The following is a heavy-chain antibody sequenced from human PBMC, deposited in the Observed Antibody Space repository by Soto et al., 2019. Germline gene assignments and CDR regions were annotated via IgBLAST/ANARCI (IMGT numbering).Heavy chain of an antibody. J-gene: IGHJ4*02. Sequence: SETLSLTCTVSGDSVSSSFFYWSWVRQPPGQRLEWIGYIYYTGTTNYNPSLASRVAMSVDTSKKQFTLNLRSLTAADTARYYCARLQTSSGWSHFASWGQG. V-gene: IGHV4-61*01. CDR3: ARLQTSSGWSHFAS. CDR2: IYYTGTT. D-gene: IGHD6-13*01. CDR1: GDSVSSSFFY.